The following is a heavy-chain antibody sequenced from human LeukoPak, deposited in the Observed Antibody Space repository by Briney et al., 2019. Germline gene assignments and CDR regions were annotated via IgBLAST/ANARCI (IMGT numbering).Heavy chain of an antibody. CDR1: GFTFSSYA. V-gene: IGHV3-23*01. CDR3: AKDLSSVVVVAATPFGY. CDR2: ISGSGGST. D-gene: IGHD2-15*01. J-gene: IGHJ4*02. Sequence: PGGSLRLSCAASGFTFSSYAMSWVRHAPGEGLECVSAISGSGGSTYYADSVKGRFTISSDNSKNTLYLQMNSLRAEDTAVYYCAKDLSSVVVVAATPFGYWGQGTLVTVSS.